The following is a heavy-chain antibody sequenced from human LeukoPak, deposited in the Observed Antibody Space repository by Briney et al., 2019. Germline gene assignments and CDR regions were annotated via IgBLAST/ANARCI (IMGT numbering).Heavy chain of an antibody. CDR2: ISWNSDNV. V-gene: IGHV3-9*01. Sequence: GRSLRLSCAASGFTFDDYAMHWVRQAPGKGLEWVSGISWNSDNVAYADSVKGRFTISRDNAKNSLYLQMNSLRPEDTALYYCAKVPGYCSGGSCYPPWSYFDYWGQGTLVTVSS. CDR1: GFTFDDYA. CDR3: AKVPGYCSGGSCYPPWSYFDY. J-gene: IGHJ4*02. D-gene: IGHD2-15*01.